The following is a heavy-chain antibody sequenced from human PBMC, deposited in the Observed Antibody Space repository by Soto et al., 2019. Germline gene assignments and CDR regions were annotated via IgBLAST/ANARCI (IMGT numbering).Heavy chain of an antibody. CDR1: GGSFSGYY. CDR2: INHSGST. CDR3: ARGLSRVATISRYYYFGMDV. Sequence: SETLSLTCAVYGGSFSGYYWSWIRQPPGKGLEWIGEINHSGSTNYNPSLKSRVTISVDTSKNQFSLKLSSVTAADTAVYYCARGLSRVATISRYYYFGMDVWGQGTTVTVS. D-gene: IGHD5-12*01. J-gene: IGHJ6*02. V-gene: IGHV4-34*01.